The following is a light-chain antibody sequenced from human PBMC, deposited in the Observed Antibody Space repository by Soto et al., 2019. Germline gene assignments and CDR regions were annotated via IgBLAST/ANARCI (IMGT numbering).Light chain of an antibody. Sequence: KFMLTQPHSVSESPGKTVTISCTRSSGNVAGNYVHWYQQRPGSAPTIVIFEDDRRPSGLPDRFSGSIDPSSNSAYLTISRRMPEDEDDYYCQSYDSDDPWVFGGGTKLTVL. CDR1: SGNVAGNY. J-gene: IGLJ3*02. CDR3: QSYDSDDPWV. CDR2: EDD. V-gene: IGLV6-57*04.